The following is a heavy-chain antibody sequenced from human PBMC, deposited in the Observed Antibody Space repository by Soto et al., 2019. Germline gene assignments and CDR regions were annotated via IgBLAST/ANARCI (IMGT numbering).Heavy chain of an antibody. D-gene: IGHD2-21*01. V-gene: IGHV3-15*01. CDR1: GFTFNNGW. J-gene: IGHJ4*02. CDR2: IKSRIAGGTT. CDR3: TTDSTQTCCDGGLCYFVQTTIHDS. Sequence: EVQLVESGGGLVKPGGSLRLSCAASGFTFNNGWMSWVRQAPGKGLEWVGRIKSRIAGGTTDYGAPVQGRFTISRDDLKDTVYLQMQSLKTEDTAVYYCTTDSTQTCCDGGLCYFVQTTIHDSWGQGTLVSVSS.